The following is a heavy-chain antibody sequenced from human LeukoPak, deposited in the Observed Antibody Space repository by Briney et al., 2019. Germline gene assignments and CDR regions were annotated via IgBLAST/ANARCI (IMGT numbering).Heavy chain of an antibody. V-gene: IGHV4-59*01. CDR2: IYYSGST. CDR3: ARGTYCGGDCWNWFDP. CDR1: GASISSYY. J-gene: IGHJ5*02. D-gene: IGHD2-21*02. Sequence: PSETLSLTCTVSGASISSYYWSCIRQPPGKGLEWIGYIYYSGSTNYNPSLRSRVTMSVDTSKNEFSLRLSSVTAADTAVYYCARGTYCGGDCWNWFDPWGQGTLVTVSS.